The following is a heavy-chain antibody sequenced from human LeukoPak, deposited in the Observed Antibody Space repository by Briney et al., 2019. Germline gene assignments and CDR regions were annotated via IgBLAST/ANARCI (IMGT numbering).Heavy chain of an antibody. D-gene: IGHD3-9*01. V-gene: IGHV4-59*12. CDR1: GGSISSYY. CDR3: ARAINYDILTGYYIYYFDY. Sequence: SETLSLTCTVSGGSISSYYWSWIRQPAGKGLEWIGYIYYTGSTTYNPSLESRITISVDTSKNQFSLKLSSVTAADTAVYYCARAINYDILTGYYIYYFDYWGQGTLVTVSS. CDR2: IYYTGST. J-gene: IGHJ4*02.